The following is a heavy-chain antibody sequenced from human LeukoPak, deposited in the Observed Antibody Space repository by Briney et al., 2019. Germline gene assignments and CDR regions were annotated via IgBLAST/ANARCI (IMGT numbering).Heavy chain of an antibody. V-gene: IGHV4-59*01. CDR1: GFTFSSYA. Sequence: GSLRLSCAASGFTFSSYAMSWIRQPPGKGLEWIGYIYYSGSTNYNASLKSRVTISADTSKNQFSLKLSSVTAADTAVYYCARDKGYYDGSGYLKAFDIWGQGTMVTVFS. CDR2: IYYSGST. J-gene: IGHJ3*02. CDR3: ARDKGYYDGSGYLKAFDI. D-gene: IGHD3-22*01.